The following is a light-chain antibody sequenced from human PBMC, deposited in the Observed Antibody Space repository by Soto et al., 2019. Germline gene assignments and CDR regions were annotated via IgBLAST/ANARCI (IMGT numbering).Light chain of an antibody. J-gene: IGKJ1*01. V-gene: IGKV3-15*01. CDR2: DTS. CDR3: QQYIDWPPGT. CDR1: QSVYSS. Sequence: EIVVTQSPATLSVSPGERVTLSCRASQSVYSSLAWYQQRPGQAPRLLIYDTSTRAAGISARFSGSGSGTEFTLTISSLQSEDFAVYYCQQYIDWPPGTFGRGTAVEIK.